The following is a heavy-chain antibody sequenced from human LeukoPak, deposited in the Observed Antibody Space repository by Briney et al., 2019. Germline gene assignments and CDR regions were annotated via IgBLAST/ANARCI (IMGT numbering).Heavy chain of an antibody. CDR3: ARDRYGGLYFDY. Sequence: TSETLSLTCTVSGGSISTYYWSWIRQPAGKGLEWIGRIYTSGSTNYNPSLKSRVTISVDTSKNQFSLKLSSVTAADTAVYYCARDRYGGLYFDYWGQGTLVTVSS. D-gene: IGHD4-23*01. J-gene: IGHJ4*02. CDR1: GGSISTYY. V-gene: IGHV4-4*07. CDR2: IYTSGST.